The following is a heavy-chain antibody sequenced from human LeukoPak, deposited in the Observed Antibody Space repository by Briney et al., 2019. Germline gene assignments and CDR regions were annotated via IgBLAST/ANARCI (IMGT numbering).Heavy chain of an antibody. Sequence: PSETLSLTCTVSGGSISSSSYYWGWVRQPPGKGLECLAYIHGSGGTNYNPSLNSRVTISLDTANNQFSLNLSSVTAADTAVYYCARHAGQWPAFHGFDIWGQGTMVTVSS. J-gene: IGHJ3*02. CDR1: GGSISSSSYY. D-gene: IGHD6-19*01. CDR3: ARHAGQWPAFHGFDI. V-gene: IGHV4-61*05. CDR2: IHGSGGT.